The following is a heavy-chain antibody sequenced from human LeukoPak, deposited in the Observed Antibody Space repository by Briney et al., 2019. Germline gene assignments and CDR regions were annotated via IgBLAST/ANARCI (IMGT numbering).Heavy chain of an antibody. V-gene: IGHV1-69*01. J-gene: IGHJ2*01. Sequence: GSSVKVSCKASGGTFGSYAISWVRQAPGQGLEWMGGIIPIFGTANYAQKFQGRVTITADESTSTAYMELSSLRSEDTAVYYCARDGLPAASPGIKYWYFDLWGRGTLVTVSS. D-gene: IGHD2-2*01. CDR1: GGTFGSYA. CDR3: ARDGLPAASPGIKYWYFDL. CDR2: IIPIFGTA.